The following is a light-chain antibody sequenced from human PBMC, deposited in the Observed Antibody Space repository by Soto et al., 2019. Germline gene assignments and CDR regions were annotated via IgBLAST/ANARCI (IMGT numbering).Light chain of an antibody. CDR2: GAS. V-gene: IGKV3-15*01. CDR1: QSVSIN. CDR3: QPYNNWPPIT. Sequence: EIVMTQSPATLSVSLGERVTLSCRASQSVSINLAWYQQKPGQAPGLLIYGASTRATGIPARFSGSGSGTEFTPTISSLQSEDFAVYYCQPYNNWPPITFGQGTRLEIK. J-gene: IGKJ5*01.